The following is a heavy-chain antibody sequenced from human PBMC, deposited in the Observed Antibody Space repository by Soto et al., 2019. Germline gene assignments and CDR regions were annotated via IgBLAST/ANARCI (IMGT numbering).Heavy chain of an antibody. CDR3: ARSTSGTFDY. CDR1: GFTFNSYY. CDR2: LNGDGSSI. D-gene: IGHD1-1*01. V-gene: IGHV3-74*01. J-gene: IGHJ4*02. Sequence: GGSLRLSCAASGFTFNSYYMHWVRQVPGKGLVWVSRLNGDGSSINYADSVKGRFTISRDNARNTLYLQMNSLRADDTAVYYCARSTSGTFDYWGKGILVTVSS.